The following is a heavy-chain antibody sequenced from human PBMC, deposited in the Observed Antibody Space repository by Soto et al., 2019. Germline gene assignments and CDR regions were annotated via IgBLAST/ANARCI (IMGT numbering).Heavy chain of an antibody. Sequence: EVQLVESGGGLVQPGGSLRPSCAASGFTFNSYWMSWVRQAPGKGLEWVANINQEGSEKYYVDSVKGRFTISRDNAKNSLDLQMNSLRGEDTAVYYCARKGGVVDYWGQGTLVTVSS. D-gene: IGHD2-8*02. V-gene: IGHV3-7*05. CDR1: GFTFNSYW. J-gene: IGHJ4*02. CDR2: INQEGSEK. CDR3: ARKGGVVDY.